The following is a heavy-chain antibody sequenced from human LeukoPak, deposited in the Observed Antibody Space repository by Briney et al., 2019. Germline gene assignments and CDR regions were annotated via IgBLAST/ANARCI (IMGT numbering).Heavy chain of an antibody. V-gene: IGHV4-39*01. Sequence: SETLSLTCTVSGGSISSSTYYWGWIRQPPGKGLEWIGSVDYSGSTSYNPSLTNRITISVDTSKNQFSLKLSSVTAADTAVYYCARLYGSGSVGSIKYWGQGTLVTVSS. D-gene: IGHD3-10*01. CDR2: VDYSGST. CDR3: ARLYGSGSVGSIKY. J-gene: IGHJ4*02. CDR1: GGSISSSTYY.